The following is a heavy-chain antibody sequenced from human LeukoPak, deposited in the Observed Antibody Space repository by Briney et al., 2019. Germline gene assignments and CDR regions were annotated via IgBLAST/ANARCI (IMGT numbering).Heavy chain of an antibody. Sequence: SETLSLTCAVYGGSFSGYYWSWIRQPPGKGLEWIGEINHSGSTNYNPSLKSRVTISVDTSKNQFSLKLSSVTAADTAVYYRARGRSRTSFDYWGQGTLVTVSS. J-gene: IGHJ4*02. CDR3: ARGRSRTSFDY. CDR2: INHSGST. CDR1: GGSFSGYY. V-gene: IGHV4-34*01.